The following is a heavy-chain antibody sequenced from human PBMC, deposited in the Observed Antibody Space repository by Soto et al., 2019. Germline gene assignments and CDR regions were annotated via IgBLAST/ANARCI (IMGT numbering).Heavy chain of an antibody. Sequence: EVQLVESGGGLVKPGGFLRLSCAASGFTFSSYSMNWVRQAPGKGLEWVSSISSSSSYIYYADSVKGRFTISRDNAKNSLYLQMNSLRAEDTAVYYCAGGSNGEPLDYWGQGTLVTVSS. J-gene: IGHJ4*02. D-gene: IGHD4-17*01. V-gene: IGHV3-21*01. CDR3: AGGSNGEPLDY. CDR1: GFTFSSYS. CDR2: ISSSSSYI.